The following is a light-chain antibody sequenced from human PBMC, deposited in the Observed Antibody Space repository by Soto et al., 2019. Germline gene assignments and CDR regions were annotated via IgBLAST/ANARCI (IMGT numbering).Light chain of an antibody. CDR2: KDS. Sequence: SYELTQPPSVSVSPGQRARTTCSGDALPKQYAYWYQQKPGQAPVLVIYKDSERPSGIPERFSGSSSGTTVTLTISGVQAEDEADYYCQSADSSGTWVFGGGTKVTVL. J-gene: IGLJ3*02. CDR3: QSADSSGTWV. V-gene: IGLV3-25*03. CDR1: ALPKQY.